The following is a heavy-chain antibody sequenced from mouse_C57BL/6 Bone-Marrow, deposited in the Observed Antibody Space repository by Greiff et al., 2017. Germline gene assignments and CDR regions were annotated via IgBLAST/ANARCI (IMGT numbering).Heavy chain of an antibody. V-gene: IGHV1-59*01. CDR3: ARGTTVVHYYAMDY. Sequence: QVQLQQPGAELVRPGTSVKLSCKASGYTFTSFWMHWVKQRPGQGLEWIGVIDPSDSYTNYNQKFKGKATLTVDTSSSTAYMQLSSLTSEDSAVYYCARGTTVVHYYAMDYWGQGTSVTVSS. CDR2: IDPSDSYT. J-gene: IGHJ4*01. CDR1: GYTFTSFW. D-gene: IGHD1-1*01.